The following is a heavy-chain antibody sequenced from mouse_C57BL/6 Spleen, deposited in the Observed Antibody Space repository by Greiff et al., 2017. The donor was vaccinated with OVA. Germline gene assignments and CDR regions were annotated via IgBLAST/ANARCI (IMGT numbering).Heavy chain of an antibody. V-gene: IGHV1-64*01. CDR1: GYTFTSYW. CDR3: ARDDYDDYYAMDY. D-gene: IGHD2-4*01. Sequence: VQLQQPGAELVKPGASVKLSCKASGYTFTSYWMHWVKQRPGQGLEWIGMIHPNSGSTNYNEKFKSKATLTVDKSSSTAYMQLSSLTSEDSAVYDCARDDYDDYYAMDYWGQGTSVTVSS. J-gene: IGHJ4*01. CDR2: IHPNSGST.